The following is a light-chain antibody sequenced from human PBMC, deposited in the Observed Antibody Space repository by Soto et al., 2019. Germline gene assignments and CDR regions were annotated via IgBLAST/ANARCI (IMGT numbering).Light chain of an antibody. V-gene: IGLV2-14*01. CDR1: SSDVGAYNF. J-gene: IGLJ3*02. Sequence: QSVLTQPASVSGSPGQSITISCTGTSSDVGAYNFVSWYQRHPGTAPKLMIYEVSNRPSGASNRFSGSKSGNTASLTISGLQTEDEADYYCYSYRGSNAWVFGGGTKLTVL. CDR2: EVS. CDR3: YSYRGSNAWV.